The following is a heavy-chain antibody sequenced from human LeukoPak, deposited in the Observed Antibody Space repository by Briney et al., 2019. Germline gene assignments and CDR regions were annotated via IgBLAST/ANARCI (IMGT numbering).Heavy chain of an antibody. CDR2: VFSGGTT. CDR1: AFTVSSNY. CDR3: ARGSRSPSGTYHYYFDY. J-gene: IGHJ4*02. Sequence: GGSLRLSCAASAFTVSSNYMSWVRQAPGKGLEWVSVVFSGGTTYCADSVKGRFTISRDNSKNTLYLQMNSLRAEDTAVYYCARGSRSPSGTYHYYFDYWGQGTLVTVSS. D-gene: IGHD1-26*01. V-gene: IGHV3-53*01.